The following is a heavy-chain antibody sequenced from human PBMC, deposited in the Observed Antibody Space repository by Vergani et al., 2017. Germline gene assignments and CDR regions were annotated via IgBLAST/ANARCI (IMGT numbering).Heavy chain of an antibody. J-gene: IGHJ6*02. CDR3: ARDPDIVVVPAAPYYYYYYGMDV. CDR1: GYTFTSYY. D-gene: IGHD2-2*01. Sequence: QVQLVQSGAEVKKPGASVKVSCKASGYTFTSYYMHWVRQAPGQGLEWMGIINPSGGSTSYAQKLQGRVTMTTDTSTSTAYMELRSLRSDDTAVYYCARDPDIVVVPAAPYYYYYYGMDVWGQGTTVTVSS. CDR2: INPSGGST. V-gene: IGHV1-46*01.